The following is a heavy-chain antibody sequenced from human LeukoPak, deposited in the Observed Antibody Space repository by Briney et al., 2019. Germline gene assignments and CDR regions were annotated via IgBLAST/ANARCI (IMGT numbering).Heavy chain of an antibody. D-gene: IGHD3-22*01. J-gene: IGHJ3*02. V-gene: IGHV3-53*01. CDR1: GFTFSSYW. Sequence: GGSLRLSCAASGFTFSSYWMHWVRQAPGKGLEWVSVIYSGGSTYYADSVKGRFTISRDNSKNTLYLQMNSLRAEDTAVYYCAREGRGYYDSSGYYGAFDIWGQGTMVTVSS. CDR3: AREGRGYYDSSGYYGAFDI. CDR2: IYSGGST.